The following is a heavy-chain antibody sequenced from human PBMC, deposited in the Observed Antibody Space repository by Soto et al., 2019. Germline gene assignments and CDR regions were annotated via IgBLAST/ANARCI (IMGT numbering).Heavy chain of an antibody. CDR2: ISDSGGST. J-gene: IGHJ4*02. CDR3: AKADYGDYGFDY. CDR1: GITFSSYA. V-gene: IGHV3-23*01. D-gene: IGHD4-17*01. Sequence: PGGSLRLSCAASGITFSSYAMSWVRQAPGKGLEWVSGISDSGGSTYYADSVKGRFTISRHNSKNTLYLQMNSLRAEDTAVYYCAKADYGDYGFDYWGQGTLVTVSS.